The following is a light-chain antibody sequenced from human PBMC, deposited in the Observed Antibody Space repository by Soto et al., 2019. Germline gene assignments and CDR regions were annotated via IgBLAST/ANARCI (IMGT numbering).Light chain of an antibody. Sequence: QSALTQRPSVSATPGQTVTISCSGSNSNIGNNYVSWYQQLPGTAPKLLIYDNNKRPSEIPDRFSGSKSGPSATLGITGLQTGDEADYYCGTWDSSLSAGVFGTGTKVTVL. J-gene: IGLJ1*01. CDR3: GTWDSSLSAGV. V-gene: IGLV1-51*01. CDR1: NSNIGNNY. CDR2: DNN.